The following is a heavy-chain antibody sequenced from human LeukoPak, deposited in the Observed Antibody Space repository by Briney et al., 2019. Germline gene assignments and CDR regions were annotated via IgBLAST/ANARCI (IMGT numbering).Heavy chain of an antibody. CDR3: ARDLMGYCSGGSCYWRDAFDI. V-gene: IGHV3-48*03. Sequence: GGSLRLFCAASGFTFSSYEMNWVRQAPGKGLEWVSYISSSGSTIYYADSVKGRFTISRDNAKNSLYLQMNSLRAEDTAVYYCARDLMGYCSGGSCYWRDAFDIWGQGTMVTVSS. CDR1: GFTFSSYE. CDR2: ISSSGSTI. J-gene: IGHJ3*02. D-gene: IGHD2-15*01.